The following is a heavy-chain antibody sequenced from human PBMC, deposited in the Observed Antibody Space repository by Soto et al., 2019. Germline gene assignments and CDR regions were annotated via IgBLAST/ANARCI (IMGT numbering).Heavy chain of an antibody. Sequence: GSLRLSCTASGFTFGDYAMSWVRQAPGKGLEWVGFIRSKAYGGTTEYAASVKGRFTISRDDSKSIAYLQMNSLKTEDTAVYYCTREGGYYFHYYYYGMDVWGQGTTVTVSS. D-gene: IGHD3-22*01. V-gene: IGHV3-49*04. CDR3: TREGGYYFHYYYYGMDV. CDR1: GFTFGDYA. J-gene: IGHJ6*02. CDR2: IRSKAYGGTT.